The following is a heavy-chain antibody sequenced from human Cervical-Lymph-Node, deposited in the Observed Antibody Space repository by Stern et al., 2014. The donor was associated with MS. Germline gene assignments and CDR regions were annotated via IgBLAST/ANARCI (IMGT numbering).Heavy chain of an antibody. J-gene: IGHJ6*02. CDR2: INPSGGST. CDR1: GYTFTSYY. V-gene: IGHV1-46*01. CDR3: AREVAGHRLGMMDV. Sequence: VQLEESGAEVKKPGASVKVPGKASGYTFTSYYIHWVRQAPGQGLEWMGIINPSGGSTSYAQKFQGRVTMTRDTSTSTVYMELSSLRSEDTAVYYCAREVAGHRLGMMDVWGQGTTVTVSS. D-gene: IGHD6-19*01.